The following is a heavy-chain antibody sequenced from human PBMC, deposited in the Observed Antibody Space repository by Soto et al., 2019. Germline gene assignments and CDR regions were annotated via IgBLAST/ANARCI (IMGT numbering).Heavy chain of an antibody. CDR2: IYPSGTI. V-gene: IGHV4-30-2*01. Sequence: HLQLQESGSGLVKPSQTLSLTCAVSGGSITTSGYSWSWIRQPPGKGLECIGYIYPSGTIFYNPSLNSRVTISVDTSNIQFSLRLSSVTAADTAVYYCATYSAYAKYYFDYWGRGTLVTVSS. J-gene: IGHJ4*02. CDR3: ATYSAYAKYYFDY. D-gene: IGHD5-12*01. CDR1: GGSITTSGYS.